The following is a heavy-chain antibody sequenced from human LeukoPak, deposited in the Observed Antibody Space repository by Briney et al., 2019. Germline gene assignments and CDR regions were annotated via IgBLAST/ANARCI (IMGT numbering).Heavy chain of an antibody. CDR1: GFTFSNYA. V-gene: IGHV3-23*01. D-gene: IGHD2/OR15-2a*01. J-gene: IGHJ4*02. CDR2: ISHTGHRT. Sequence: PGGSLRLSCATSGFTFSNYALAWVRQAPGKGLQPVSYISHTGHRTYYADSVLGRFTVSRDNSKNTLYLEMKGLRVEDTALYYCAKDRRLFTSTFCSRDHFDSWGQGTLVTVSS. CDR3: AKDRRLFTSTFCSRDHFDS.